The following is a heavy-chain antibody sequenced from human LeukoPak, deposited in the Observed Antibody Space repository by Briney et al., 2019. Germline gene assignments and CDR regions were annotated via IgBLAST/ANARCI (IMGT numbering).Heavy chain of an antibody. CDR1: GGTFSSYA. CDR2: IIPIFGTA. CDR3: ARVGEPMDAYYYYGMDV. Sequence: ASVKVSCKASGGTFSSYAISWVRQAPGQGLEWMGGIIPIFGTANYAQKFQGRVTITADESTSTAYMELSSLRSEDTAVYHCARVGEPMDAYYYYGMDVWGQGTTVTVSS. V-gene: IGHV1-69*01. D-gene: IGHD1-14*01. J-gene: IGHJ6*02.